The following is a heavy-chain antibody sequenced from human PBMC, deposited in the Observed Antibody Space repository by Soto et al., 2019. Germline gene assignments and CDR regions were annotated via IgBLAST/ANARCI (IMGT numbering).Heavy chain of an antibody. Sequence: QVQLAESGGGVVQPGRSLRLSCAASGFIFSTYAMHWVRQAPGKGLEWVAVIWNDGSHKFYAHSVEGRFTISRDNSKNTMYLQMDSVRVEDTAVYYCARDQRDDYDPRYFDYWGQGTLVTVSS. CDR1: GFIFSTYA. CDR2: IWNDGSHK. V-gene: IGHV3-33*01. CDR3: ARDQRDDYDPRYFDY. D-gene: IGHD3-22*01. J-gene: IGHJ4*02.